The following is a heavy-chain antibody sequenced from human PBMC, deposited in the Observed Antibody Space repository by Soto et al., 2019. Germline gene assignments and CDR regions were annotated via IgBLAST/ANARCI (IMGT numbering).Heavy chain of an antibody. V-gene: IGHV4-59*01. CDR3: ARDLWGYCGADCYPLDV. CDR2: MYNTGST. CDR1: CRSIFGYY. J-gene: IGHJ6*02. Sequence: PSETLSLTCTLPCRSIFGYYWRCNGTPPGKGLEWIGYMYNTGSTIYNPSLKSRVTISVDTSKNQFSLKLNSVTAADTAVYYCARDLWGYCGADCYPLDVWGQGTTVTVS. D-gene: IGHD2-21*02.